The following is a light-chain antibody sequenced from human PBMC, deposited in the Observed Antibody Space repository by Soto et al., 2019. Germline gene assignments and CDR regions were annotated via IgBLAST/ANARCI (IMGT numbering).Light chain of an antibody. CDR2: SNN. J-gene: IGLJ1*01. Sequence: QSVLTQPPSASGTPEQRVTISCSGRSANIGNNYVCWYQQLPGTAPKLRIYSNNQRPSGGPDRFSGSKSGTSASLAISGLRSEDEADYYCVSWDDSLSRLVFGTGTKV. V-gene: IGLV1-47*02. CDR3: VSWDDSLSRLV. CDR1: SANIGNNY.